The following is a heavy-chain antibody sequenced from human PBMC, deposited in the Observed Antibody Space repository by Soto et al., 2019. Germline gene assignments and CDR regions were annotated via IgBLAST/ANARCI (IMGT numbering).Heavy chain of an antibody. CDR2: INPLGGST. J-gene: IGHJ4*02. CDR1: GYTLTSYY. CDR3: ARIGDDYYDSSGYYFAY. Sequence: QVQLVQSGAEVKKPGASVKVSCKASGYTLTSYYMHWVRQAPGQGLEWMGIINPLGGSTSYAQKFQGRVTMTRDTSTSTVYMELSSLRSEDTAVYYCARIGDDYYDSSGYYFAYWGQGTLVTVSS. V-gene: IGHV1-46*03. D-gene: IGHD3-22*01.